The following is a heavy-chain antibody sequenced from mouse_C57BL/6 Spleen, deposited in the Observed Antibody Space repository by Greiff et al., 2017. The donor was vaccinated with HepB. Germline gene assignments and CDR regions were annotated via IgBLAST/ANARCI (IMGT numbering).Heavy chain of an antibody. J-gene: IGHJ1*03. CDR2: INPSSGYT. CDR3: AREDGNYWYFGV. D-gene: IGHD2-1*01. Sequence: VQLQESGAELARPGASVKMSCKASGYTFTSYTMHWVKQRPGQGLEWIGYINPSSGYTKYNQKFKDKATLTADKSSSTAYMQLSSLTSEDSAVYYCAREDGNYWYFGVWGTGTTVTVSS. V-gene: IGHV1-4*01. CDR1: GYTFTSYT.